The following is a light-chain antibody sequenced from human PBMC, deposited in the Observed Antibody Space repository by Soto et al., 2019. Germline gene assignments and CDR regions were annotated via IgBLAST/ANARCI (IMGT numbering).Light chain of an antibody. V-gene: IGKV3-20*01. CDR2: GAS. CDR3: QQYGSSPT. CDR1: QSVSSSY. Sequence: EIVMTPSTRTLPFSPGEPTTLSCRASQSVSSSYLAWYQQKPGQAPKLLIYGASSRATGIPDRFSGSGSGTDFTLTISRLEPEDFAVYYCQQYGSSPTFGQGTKVDIK. J-gene: IGKJ1*01.